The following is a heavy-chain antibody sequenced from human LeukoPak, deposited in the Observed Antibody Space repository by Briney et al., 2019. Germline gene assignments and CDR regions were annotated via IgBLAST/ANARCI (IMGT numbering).Heavy chain of an antibody. D-gene: IGHD3-22*01. CDR3: ARDEGYYDSSGPNDAFDI. J-gene: IGHJ3*02. CDR1: GGSISSGGYY. V-gene: IGHV4-31*03. CDR2: IYYSGST. Sequence: SETLSLTCTVSGGSISSGGYYWSWIRQHPGKGLEWIGYIYYSGSTYYNPSLKSRVTISVDTSKNQFSLKLSSVTAADTAVYYCARDEGYYDSSGPNDAFDIWGQGTMVTVSS.